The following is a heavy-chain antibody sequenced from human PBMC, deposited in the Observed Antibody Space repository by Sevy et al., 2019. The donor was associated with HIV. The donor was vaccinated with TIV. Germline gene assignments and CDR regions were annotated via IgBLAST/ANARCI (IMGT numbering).Heavy chain of an antibody. J-gene: IGHJ4*02. Sequence: GGSLRLSCAASGFTFRIYAMSWVRQAPGKGLDWVSGISGSVGSTYYADSVKGRFTISRDNSKNTLYLQMNSLRAEDTAVYYCAKDQLYDTSFFDYWGQGTLVTVSS. CDR2: ISGSVGST. V-gene: IGHV3-23*01. CDR3: AKDQLYDTSFFDY. CDR1: GFTFRIYA. D-gene: IGHD3-22*01.